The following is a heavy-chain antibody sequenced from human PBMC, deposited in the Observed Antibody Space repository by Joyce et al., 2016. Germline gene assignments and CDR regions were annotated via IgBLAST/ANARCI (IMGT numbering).Heavy chain of an antibody. Sequence: QVQLVQSGAEVKKPGSSVQVSCKASGATFSNYAISWVRQAPGQGLEWMGGIIPIFGTTNYAQKFQGRVTITADEATSTAYMELSRLRSEDTAVYYCARGARAAAGTFDAYDIWGQGTMVTVS. J-gene: IGHJ3*02. CDR1: GATFSNYA. D-gene: IGHD6-13*01. V-gene: IGHV1-69*01. CDR2: IIPIFGTT. CDR3: ARGARAAAGTFDAYDI.